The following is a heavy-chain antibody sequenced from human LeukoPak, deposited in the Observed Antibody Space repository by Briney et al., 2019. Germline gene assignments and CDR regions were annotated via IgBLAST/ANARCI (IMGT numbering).Heavy chain of an antibody. V-gene: IGHV4-34*01. CDR2: INHSGST. J-gene: IGHJ6*02. CDR3: ARTSGDWLSWAWIGVDV. D-gene: IGHD3-9*01. Sequence: SETLSLTCAVYGGSFSGYYWSWIRQPPGKGLEWIGEINHSGSTNYNPSLKSRVTISVDTSKNQFSLKVSSVTAADTAVYYCARTSGDWLSWAWIGVDVWGQGTTVTVSS. CDR1: GGSFSGYY.